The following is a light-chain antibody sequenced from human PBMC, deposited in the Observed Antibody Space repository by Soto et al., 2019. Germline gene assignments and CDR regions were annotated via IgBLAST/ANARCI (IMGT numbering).Light chain of an antibody. CDR2: GNS. J-gene: IGLJ1*01. CDR3: QSYDSSLSGYV. V-gene: IGLV1-40*01. Sequence: QTVVTQPTSVSGAPGQRVTISCTGSSSNIGAGYDVHWYQQLPGTAPKLLIYGNSNRPSGVPDRFSGSKSGTSASLAITGLQAEDEADYYCQSYDSSLSGYVFGTGTKLTVL. CDR1: SSNIGAGYD.